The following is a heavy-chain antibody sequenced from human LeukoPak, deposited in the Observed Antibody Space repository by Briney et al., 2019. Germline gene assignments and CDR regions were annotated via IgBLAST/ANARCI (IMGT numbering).Heavy chain of an antibody. D-gene: IGHD3-10*01. CDR3: ARGYGSGSYWNY. Sequence: PSETLSLTCAVYGGSFSGNYWSWIRQPPGKGLEWIGEIDRSGSTNYNPSLKSRLTISVDTSKSHFSLKLSSVTAADTAVYYCARGYGSGSYWNYWGQGTLVTVSS. J-gene: IGHJ4*02. V-gene: IGHV4-34*01. CDR1: GGSFSGNY. CDR2: IDRSGST.